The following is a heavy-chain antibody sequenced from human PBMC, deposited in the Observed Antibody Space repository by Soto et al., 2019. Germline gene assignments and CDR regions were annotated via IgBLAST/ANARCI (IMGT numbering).Heavy chain of an antibody. CDR3: TRPNAYSGMDV. D-gene: IGHD2-21*01. CDR1: GYSFTNYW. V-gene: IGHV5-10-1*01. Sequence: PGESLKISCKASGYSFTNYWITWVRQMPGKGLEWMGRVDPRDSSTNYNPSFQGHVTISTDNSITTAYLQWSSLKASETAMYYCTRPNAYSGMDVWGQGTMVTVSS. J-gene: IGHJ6*02. CDR2: VDPRDSST.